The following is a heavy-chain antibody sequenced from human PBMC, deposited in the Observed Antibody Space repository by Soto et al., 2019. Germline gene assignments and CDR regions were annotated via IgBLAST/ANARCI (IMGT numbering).Heavy chain of an antibody. CDR3: ARGLGGRTIFGVVSLYYYGLDV. D-gene: IGHD3-3*01. V-gene: IGHV3-30*14. CDR1: GFTFSSYT. J-gene: IGHJ6*02. CDR2: VSFDGSNN. Sequence: GGSLRLSCAASGFTFSSYTMHWVRQAPGKGLAWVAVVSFDGSNNYYADSVEGRFTISRDNSKNTLYLQMNSLRAEDTAVYYCARGLGGRTIFGVVSLYYYGLDVWGQGTTVTVSS.